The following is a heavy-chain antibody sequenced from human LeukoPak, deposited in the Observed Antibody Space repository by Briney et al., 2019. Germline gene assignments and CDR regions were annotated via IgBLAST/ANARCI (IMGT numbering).Heavy chain of an antibody. D-gene: IGHD3-22*01. J-gene: IGHJ3*02. CDR2: IYYSGST. Sequence: SETLSLTCTVSGGSVNSGSYYWNWIRQPPGKGLEWIGYIYYSGSTNYNPSLKSRVTISVDTSKNQFSLKLSSVTAADTAVYYCARADNYYDSSGYHLGPGGAFDIWGQGTMVTVSS. CDR3: ARADNYYDSSGYHLGPGGAFDI. V-gene: IGHV4-61*01. CDR1: GGSVNSGSYY.